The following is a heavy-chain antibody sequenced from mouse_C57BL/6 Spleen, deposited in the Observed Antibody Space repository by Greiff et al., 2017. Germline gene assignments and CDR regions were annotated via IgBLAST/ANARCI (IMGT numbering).Heavy chain of an antibody. D-gene: IGHD1-1*01. V-gene: IGHV1-54*01. CDR2: INPGSGGT. Sequence: QVQLKESGAELVRPGTSVKVSCKASGYAFTNYLIEWVKQRPGQGLEWIGVINPGSGGTNYNEKFKGKATLTADKSSSTAYMQLSSLTSEDSAVYFCARRYGSSYDYAMGYWGQGTSVTVSS. CDR1: GYAFTNYL. CDR3: ARRYGSSYDYAMGY. J-gene: IGHJ4*01.